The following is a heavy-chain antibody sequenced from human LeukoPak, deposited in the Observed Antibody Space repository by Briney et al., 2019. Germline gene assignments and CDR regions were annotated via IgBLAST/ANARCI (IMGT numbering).Heavy chain of an antibody. J-gene: IGHJ5*02. Sequence: GGSLRLSCAASGFTFNSYSMNWVRQAPGKGLEWVSYIINSDSTIWYADSVKGRFTISSDNAKNSLFLQMNSLRAEDTAVYYCARDLLADCSSTSCYQGWFDPWGQGTLVTVSS. CDR2: IINSDSTI. V-gene: IGHV3-48*01. CDR1: GFTFNSYS. CDR3: ARDLLADCSSTSCYQGWFDP. D-gene: IGHD2-2*01.